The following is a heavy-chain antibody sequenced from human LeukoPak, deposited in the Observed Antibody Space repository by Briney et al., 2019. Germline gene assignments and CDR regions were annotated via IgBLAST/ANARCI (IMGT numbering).Heavy chain of an antibody. D-gene: IGHD6-13*01. Sequence: GGSLRLSCAASGFTFSSYAMSWVRQAPGKGLEWVSAISGSGGSTYYADSVKGRFTISRDNAKNSLYLQMNSLRAEDTAMYYCARDSAGNDYWGQGTLVTISS. CDR2: ISGSGGST. CDR3: ARDSAGNDY. V-gene: IGHV3-23*01. J-gene: IGHJ4*02. CDR1: GFTFSSYA.